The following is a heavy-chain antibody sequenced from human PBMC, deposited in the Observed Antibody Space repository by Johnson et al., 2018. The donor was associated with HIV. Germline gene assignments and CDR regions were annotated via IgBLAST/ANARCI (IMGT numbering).Heavy chain of an antibody. CDR3: ARQHNYDSSGQGGGLDI. CDR2: IDWNGGRQ. J-gene: IGHJ3*02. V-gene: IGHV3-20*04. CDR1: GFMFDDYG. Sequence: VQLVESGGGVVRPGGSLRLSCAASGFMFDDYGMSWVRQAPGKGLEWVSGIDWNGGRQGYVDSVKGRFTISRDNAKNSLYMEMNSLRAEDTALYYCARQHNYDSSGQGGGLDIWGQGTMVTVSS. D-gene: IGHD3-22*01.